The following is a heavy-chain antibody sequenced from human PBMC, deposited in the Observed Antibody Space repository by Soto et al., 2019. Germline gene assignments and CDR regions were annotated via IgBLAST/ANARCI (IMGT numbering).Heavy chain of an antibody. J-gene: IGHJ4*02. Sequence: GGSLRLSCAASGFTISSYWMHWVRQAPGKGLVWVSRINSDGSSTSYADSVKGRFTISRDNAKNTLFLQMNSLRAEDTAVYYCARGRPVKGSSWYGAPDYWGQGTLVTVSS. CDR1: GFTISSYW. CDR2: INSDGSST. V-gene: IGHV3-74*01. CDR3: ARGRPVKGSSWYGAPDY. D-gene: IGHD6-13*01.